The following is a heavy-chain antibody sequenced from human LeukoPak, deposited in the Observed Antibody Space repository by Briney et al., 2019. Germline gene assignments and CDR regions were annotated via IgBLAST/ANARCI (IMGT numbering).Heavy chain of an antibody. CDR1: GFTFSTYA. D-gene: IGHD2-8*01. V-gene: IGHV3-23*01. CDR2: ITDSGGNT. CDR3: ARAGHCTNGICCTADFDY. Sequence: PGGSLRLSCTASGFTFSTYAMSWVRQAPGKGLEWVSAITDSGGNTYYAAPVKGRFTISRDNSKNTLYLQMNSLRAEDTAVYYCARAGHCTNGICCTADFDYWGQGSLVTVSS. J-gene: IGHJ4*02.